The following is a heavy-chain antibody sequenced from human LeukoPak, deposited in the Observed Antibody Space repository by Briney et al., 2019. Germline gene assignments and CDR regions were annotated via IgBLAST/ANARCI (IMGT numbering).Heavy chain of an antibody. Sequence: GGSLRLSCAASGFTFSSYSMNWVRQAPGKGLEWVSSISSSSSYIYYADSVKGRFTISRDNAKNSLYLQMNSLRAEDTAVYYCASPLRPDAFGIWGQGTMVTVSS. CDR3: ASPLRPDAFGI. V-gene: IGHV3-21*04. J-gene: IGHJ3*02. CDR1: GFTFSSYS. D-gene: IGHD6-6*01. CDR2: ISSSSSYI.